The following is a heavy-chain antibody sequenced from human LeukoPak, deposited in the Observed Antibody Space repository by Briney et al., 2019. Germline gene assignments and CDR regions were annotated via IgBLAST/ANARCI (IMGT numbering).Heavy chain of an antibody. V-gene: IGHV3-48*03. CDR2: ISSSGSTI. CDR3: AREVACDSSGRSAALDY. CDR1: GFTFSSYE. D-gene: IGHD3-22*01. Sequence: PGGSLRLSCAASGFTFSSYEMNWVRQAPGKGLEWVSYISSSGSTIYYADSVRGRFTISRDNAKNSLYLQMNSLRAEDTAVYYCAREVACDSSGRSAALDYWGQGTLVTVSS. J-gene: IGHJ4*02.